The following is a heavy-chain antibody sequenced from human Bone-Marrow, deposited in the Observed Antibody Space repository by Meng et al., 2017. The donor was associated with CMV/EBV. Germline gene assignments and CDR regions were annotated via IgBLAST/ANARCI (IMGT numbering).Heavy chain of an antibody. CDR1: GGSISGSTSY. D-gene: IGHD2-2*03. J-gene: IGHJ4*02. CDR3: ASLYGYRGSPPCDYLDY. CDR2: IYYNGNT. Sequence: SETLSLTCTVSGGSISGSTSYWAWIRQPPGKGPEWIGSIYYNGNTYYNPSLRSSVTISVDTSKNRFSMKMISVTAADTAVYYCASLYGYRGSPPCDYLDYWGQGTLVPVSS. V-gene: IGHV4-39*07.